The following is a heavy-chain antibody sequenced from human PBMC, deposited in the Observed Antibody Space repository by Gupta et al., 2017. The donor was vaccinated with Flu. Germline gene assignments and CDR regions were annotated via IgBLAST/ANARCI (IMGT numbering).Heavy chain of an antibody. CDR3: AREKRNDYGDYFRRTAFDI. J-gene: IGHJ3*02. D-gene: IGHD4-17*01. V-gene: IGHV1-2*02. CDR2: INPNSGGT. CDR1: GYTFTGYY. Sequence: QVQLVQSGAEVKKPGASVKVSCKASGYTFTGYYMHWVRQAPGQGLEWMGWINPNSGGTNYAQKFQGRVTMTRDTSISTAYMELRRLRSEDTAVYYCAREKRNDYGDYFRRTAFDIWGQGTMVTVSS.